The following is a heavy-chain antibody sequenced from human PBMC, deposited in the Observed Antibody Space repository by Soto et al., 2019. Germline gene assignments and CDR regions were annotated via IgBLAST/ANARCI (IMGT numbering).Heavy chain of an antibody. CDR2: IYYSGST. CDR3: ATFNWYFDL. J-gene: IGHJ2*01. CDR1: GGSISSYY. Sequence: QVQLQESGPGLVKPSETLSLTCTVSGGSISSYYWSWIRQPPGKGLEWIGYIYYSGSTNYNPSLKSRVPISVDTPKTQFSMKLSSVTAADTAVYYCATFNWYFDLWGRGTLVTVSS. V-gene: IGHV4-59*08. D-gene: IGHD3-3*02.